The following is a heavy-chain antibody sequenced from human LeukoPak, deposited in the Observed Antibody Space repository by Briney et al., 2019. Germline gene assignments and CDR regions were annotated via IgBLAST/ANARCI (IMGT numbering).Heavy chain of an antibody. V-gene: IGHV3-23*01. D-gene: IGHD5-18*01. CDR1: GFTFSSYA. J-gene: IGHJ4*02. CDR2: ISGSGGST. CDR3: AIASPWRGGYSYGPIDY. Sequence: GGSLRLSCAASGFTFSSYAMSWVRQAPGKGLGWVSAISGSGGSTYYADSVKGRFTISRDNSKNTLYLQMNSLRAEDTAVYYCAIASPWRGGYSYGPIDYWGQGTLVTASS.